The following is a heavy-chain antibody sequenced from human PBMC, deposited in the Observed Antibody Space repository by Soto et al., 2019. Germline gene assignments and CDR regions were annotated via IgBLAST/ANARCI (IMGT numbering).Heavy chain of an antibody. J-gene: IGHJ6*02. CDR3: ARNDYGDYPTYYYYYGMDV. Sequence: VAVISYDGSNKYYADSVKGRFTISRDNSKNTLYLQMNSLRAEDTAVFYCARNDYGDYPTYYYYYGMDVWGQGTTVTVSS. V-gene: IGHV3-30-3*01. CDR2: ISYDGSNK. D-gene: IGHD4-17*01.